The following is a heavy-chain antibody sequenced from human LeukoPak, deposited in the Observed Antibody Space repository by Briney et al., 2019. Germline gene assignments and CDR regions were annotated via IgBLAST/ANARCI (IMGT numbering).Heavy chain of an antibody. CDR3: ARENGIVGATTVSGSPDY. D-gene: IGHD1-26*01. CDR2: IKQDGSEK. V-gene: IGHV3-7*01. J-gene: IGHJ4*02. CDR1: GFTFSSYW. Sequence: PGGFLRLSCAASGFTFSSYWMSWARQAPGKGLEWVANIKQDGSEKYYVDSVKGRFTISRDNAKNSLYLQMNSLRAEDTAVYYCARENGIVGATTVSGSPDYWGQGTLVTVSS.